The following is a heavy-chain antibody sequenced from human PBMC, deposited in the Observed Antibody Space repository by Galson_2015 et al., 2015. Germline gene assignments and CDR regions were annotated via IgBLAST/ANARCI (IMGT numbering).Heavy chain of an antibody. V-gene: IGHV1-3*01. Sequence: ASGYTFTSYAMHWVRQAPGQRLEWMGWINAGNGNTKYSQKFQGRVTITRDTSASTAYMELSSLRSEDTAVYYCARDTIFGVVIPDYWGQGTLVTVSS. J-gene: IGHJ4*02. CDR1: GYTFTSYA. D-gene: IGHD3-3*01. CDR3: ARDTIFGVVIPDY. CDR2: INAGNGNT.